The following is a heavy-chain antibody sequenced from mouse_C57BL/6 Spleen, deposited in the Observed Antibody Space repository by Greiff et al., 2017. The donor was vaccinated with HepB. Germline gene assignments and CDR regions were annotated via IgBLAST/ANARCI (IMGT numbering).Heavy chain of an antibody. D-gene: IGHD1-1*01. CDR3: ARGGYYGSSSYYYAMDY. Sequence: QVQLQQSGAELVKPGASVKMSCKASGYTFTTYPIEWMKQNHGKSLEWIGNFHPYNDDTKYNEKFKGKATLTVEKSSSTVYLELSRLTSDDSAVYYCARGGYYGSSSYYYAMDYWGQGTSVTVSS. CDR1: GYTFTTYP. CDR2: FHPYNDDT. J-gene: IGHJ4*01. V-gene: IGHV1-47*01.